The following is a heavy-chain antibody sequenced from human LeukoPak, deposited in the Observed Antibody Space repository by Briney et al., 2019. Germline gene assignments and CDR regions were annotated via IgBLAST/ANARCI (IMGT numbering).Heavy chain of an antibody. J-gene: IGHJ3*02. CDR1: GYSISSGYF. CDR3: ARGGWLQDAFDI. Sequence: SETLSLTCTVSGYSISSGYFWGWIRQPPGKGLEWIGVYHVGTTDYNPSLKSRVTISVDRSKNQFSLKLSSVTAADTAVYYCARGGWLQDAFDIWGQGTMVTVSS. CDR2: VYHVGTT. V-gene: IGHV4-38-2*02. D-gene: IGHD5-24*01.